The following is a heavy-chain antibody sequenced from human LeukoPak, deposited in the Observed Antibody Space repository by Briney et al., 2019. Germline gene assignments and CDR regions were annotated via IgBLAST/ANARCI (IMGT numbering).Heavy chain of an antibody. CDR2: LRSDGSNK. V-gene: IGHV3-30*02. CDR1: GFTFSSYE. D-gene: IGHD3-10*01. CDR3: AKGAQYYGSGSHRRGHYFDS. Sequence: GGSLRLSCAASGFTFSSYEMNWVRQAPGKGLEGVALLRSDGSNKYYADSVKGRFTISRDNSKNTLYLQMSSLRAEDTAVYYCAKGAQYYGSGSHRRGHYFDSWGQGTLVTVSS. J-gene: IGHJ4*02.